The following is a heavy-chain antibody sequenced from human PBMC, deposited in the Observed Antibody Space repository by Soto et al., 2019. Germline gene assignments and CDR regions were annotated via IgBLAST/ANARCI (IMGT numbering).Heavy chain of an antibody. CDR3: ARVVVWGVRVDWFDP. CDR2: ISAYNGNT. Sequence: ASVKVSCKASGYTFTSYGISWVRQAPGQGLEWMGWISAYNGNTNYAQKLQGRVTMTTDTSTSTAHMELRSLRSDDTAVYYCARVVVWGVRVDWFDPWGQGTLVTVSS. D-gene: IGHD2-2*01. J-gene: IGHJ5*02. CDR1: GYTFTSYG. V-gene: IGHV1-18*04.